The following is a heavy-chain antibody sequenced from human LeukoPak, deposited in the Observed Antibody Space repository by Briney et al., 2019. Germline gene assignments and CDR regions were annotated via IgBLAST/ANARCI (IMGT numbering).Heavy chain of an antibody. D-gene: IGHD5-18*01. CDR3: ARGGRGYSYGVDY. J-gene: IGHJ4*02. Sequence: SETLSLTCTVSGGSISSYYWSWIRQPPGKGLEWIGYIYYSGSTNYNPSLKSRVSILVDTSKNQFSLKLSSVTAADTAVYYCARGGRGYSYGVDYWGQGTLVTLSS. V-gene: IGHV4-59*01. CDR2: IYYSGST. CDR1: GGSISSYY.